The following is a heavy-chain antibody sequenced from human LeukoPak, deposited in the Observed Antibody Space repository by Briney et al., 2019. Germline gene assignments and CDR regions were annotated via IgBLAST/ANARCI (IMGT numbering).Heavy chain of an antibody. CDR2: IYPGGSDT. V-gene: IGHV5-51*01. Sequence: GESLKIPCKGSGYSFSRDWIAWVRQMPGKGLEWMGIIYPGGSDTRYSPSLQGQVTISADKSISTAYLQWSSLRASDTAMYYCARRTAAAGSFDYWGQGTLVTVSS. D-gene: IGHD6-13*01. J-gene: IGHJ4*02. CDR3: ARRTAAAGSFDY. CDR1: GYSFSRDW.